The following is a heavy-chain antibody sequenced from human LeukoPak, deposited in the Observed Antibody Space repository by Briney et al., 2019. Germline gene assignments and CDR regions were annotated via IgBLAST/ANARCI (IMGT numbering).Heavy chain of an antibody. Sequence: PSETLSLTCTVSGASISSYYWSWIRQPPGKGLEWIGYIYYSRSTNYNPSLKSRVTISVDTSKNQFSLRLTSMTAADTAVYYCVRVERTGGDFWGQGTLVTVSS. CDR2: IYYSRST. V-gene: IGHV4-59*01. J-gene: IGHJ4*02. D-gene: IGHD3-16*01. CDR3: VRVERTGGDF. CDR1: GASISSYY.